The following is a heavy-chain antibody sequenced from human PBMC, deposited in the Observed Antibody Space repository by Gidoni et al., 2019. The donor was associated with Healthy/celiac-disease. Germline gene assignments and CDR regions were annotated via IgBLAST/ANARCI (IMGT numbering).Heavy chain of an antibody. CDR2: ISGSGGST. Sequence: ELQLLESGGGLVQPGGSLRLSCAASGFTFSSYAMSWVRQAPGKGLEWVAAISGSGGSTYYADSVKGRFTISRDNSKNTLYLQMNSLRAEDTAVYYCAKGRYQPLLNKVYANAFDIWGQGTMVTVSS. CDR3: AKGRYQPLLNKVYANAFDI. D-gene: IGHD2-8*01. CDR1: GFTFSSYA. V-gene: IGHV3-23*01. J-gene: IGHJ3*02.